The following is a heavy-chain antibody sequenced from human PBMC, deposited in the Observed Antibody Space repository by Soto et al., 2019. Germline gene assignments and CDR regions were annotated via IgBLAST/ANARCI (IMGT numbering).Heavy chain of an antibody. V-gene: IGHV1-69*13. CDR1: GGTFSSYA. CDR3: ARDGTEDIVATIFAY. D-gene: IGHD5-12*01. CDR2: IIPIFGTA. J-gene: IGHJ4*02. Sequence: SVKVSCKASGGTFSSYAISWVRQAPGQGLEWMGGIIPIFGTANYAQKFQGRVTITADESTSTAYMELSSLRSEDTAVYYCARDGTEDIVATIFAYWGQGTLVTVSS.